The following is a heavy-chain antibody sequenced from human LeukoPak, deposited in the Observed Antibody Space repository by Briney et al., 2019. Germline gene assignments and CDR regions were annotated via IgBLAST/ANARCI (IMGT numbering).Heavy chain of an antibody. CDR3: VLGATGPLLGY. CDR1: GGSSSSYY. Sequence: LETLSLTCTVSGGSSSSYYWSWIRQPPGKGLEWIGYIYYSGSTNYNPSLKSRVTISVDTSKNQFSLKLSSVTAADTAVYYCVLGATGPLLGYWGQGTLVTVYS. CDR2: IYYSGST. J-gene: IGHJ4*02. D-gene: IGHD2-15*01. V-gene: IGHV4-59*01.